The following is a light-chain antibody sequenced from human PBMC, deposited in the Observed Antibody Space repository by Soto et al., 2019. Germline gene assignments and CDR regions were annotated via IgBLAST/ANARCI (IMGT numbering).Light chain of an antibody. J-gene: IGLJ1*01. CDR1: SSDIGASNY. V-gene: IGLV2-14*01. CDR3: SSYSSSTIPYV. Sequence: QSVLTQPASVSGSPGQSITVSCTGTSSDIGASNYVSWYQQHPGKAPKLIISEVSNRPSGVSNRFSGSKSGSTASLTISGLQAEDEADYYCSSYSSSTIPYVFGTGTKVTVL. CDR2: EVS.